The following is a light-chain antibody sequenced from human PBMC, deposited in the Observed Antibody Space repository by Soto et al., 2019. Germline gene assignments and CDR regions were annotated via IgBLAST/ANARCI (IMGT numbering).Light chain of an antibody. CDR2: GNI. CDR3: QSYDSTLSARYV. CDR1: SSNIGADYD. V-gene: IGLV1-40*01. J-gene: IGLJ1*01. Sequence: AVVTQPPSVSGAPGQRVTISCTGSSSNIGADYDVHWYQQRPGTAPKLLIFGNINRPSGVPDRFSGSKSGTSASLAITGLQAEDEGDYYCQSYDSTLSARYVFGTGTKLTVL.